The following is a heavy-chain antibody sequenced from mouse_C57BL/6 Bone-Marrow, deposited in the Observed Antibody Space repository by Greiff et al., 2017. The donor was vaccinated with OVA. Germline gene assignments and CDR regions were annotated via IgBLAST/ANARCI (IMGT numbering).Heavy chain of an antibody. CDR2: IDTNSGGT. J-gene: IGHJ3*01. Sequence: QVQLQQPGAELVKPGASVKLSCKASGYSFTSYWMHWVKQRPGRGLEWIGRIDTNSGGTKYNEKFKSKATLTVDKPTITAYMQLSSLTYEVSAVYYGARGCSRSLFAYWGQGTLVTVSA. CDR1: GYSFTSYW. CDR3: ARGCSRSLFAY. V-gene: IGHV1-72*01. D-gene: IGHD1-1*01.